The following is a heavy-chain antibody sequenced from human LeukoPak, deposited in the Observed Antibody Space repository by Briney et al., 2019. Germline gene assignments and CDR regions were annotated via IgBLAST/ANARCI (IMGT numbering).Heavy chain of an antibody. CDR3: TNTAGTWDMDV. Sequence: GGSLRLSCAASGFTFSNAWMSWVRQAPGKGLEWVGRIKSKTDGGTTDYAAPVKGRFTISREDSKNTLYLQMNSLKTEDTAVYYCTNTAGTWDMDVWGKGTTVTVSS. J-gene: IGHJ6*03. CDR1: GFTFSNAW. D-gene: IGHD5-18*01. V-gene: IGHV3-15*01. CDR2: IKSKTDGGTT.